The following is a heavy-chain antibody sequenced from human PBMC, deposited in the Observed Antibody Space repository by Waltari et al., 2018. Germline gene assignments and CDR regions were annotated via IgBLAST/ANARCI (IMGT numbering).Heavy chain of an antibody. J-gene: IGHJ4*02. CDR2: FDPEDGET. D-gene: IGHD3-10*01. V-gene: IGHV1-24*01. Sequence: QVQLVQPGAKVKKPGASVKVSCKASGYTLTDFSQHWVRQAPGKGLEWMGCFDPEDGETIYAQKFQGRVTMTEDTSTDTAYMELSSLRSEDTAVYYCATGVEDGSSRDYWGQGTLVTVSS. CDR3: ATGVEDGSSRDY. CDR1: GYTLTDFS.